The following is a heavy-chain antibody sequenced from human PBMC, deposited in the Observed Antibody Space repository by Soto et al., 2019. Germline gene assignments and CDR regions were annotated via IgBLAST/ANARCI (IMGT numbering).Heavy chain of an antibody. Sequence: SVMVSCKASGGTFSSYAISWVRQAPGQGLEWMGGIIPIFGTANYAQKFQGRVTITADESTSTAYMELSSLRSEDTAVYYCASGRANYYDSSGPFDYWGQGTLVTVSS. D-gene: IGHD3-22*01. CDR2: IIPIFGTA. CDR1: GGTFSSYA. V-gene: IGHV1-69*13. J-gene: IGHJ4*02. CDR3: ASGRANYYDSSGPFDY.